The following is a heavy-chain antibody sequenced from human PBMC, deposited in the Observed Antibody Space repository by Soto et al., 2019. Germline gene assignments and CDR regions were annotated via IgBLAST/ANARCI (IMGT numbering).Heavy chain of an antibody. CDR3: ASDQDSGSYYYRALDY. D-gene: IGHD3-22*01. V-gene: IGHV3-30-3*01. Sequence: QVQLLESGGGVVQPGTSLRLSCAASAFTFRTYAMHWVRQAPGKGLEWVAVISYDGTNKYYADSVKGRFTISRDNSKNTLYLQMNSLRPDDTAAYYCASDQDSGSYYYRALDYWGQGTLVTVSS. J-gene: IGHJ4*02. CDR1: AFTFRTYA. CDR2: ISYDGTNK.